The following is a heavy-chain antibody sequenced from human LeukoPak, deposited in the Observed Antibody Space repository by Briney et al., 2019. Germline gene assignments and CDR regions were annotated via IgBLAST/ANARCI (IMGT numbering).Heavy chain of an antibody. Sequence: GGSLRLSCAASGFTFSSYSMNWVRQAPGKGLEWGSSISSSSSYIYYADSVKGRFTISRDNAKNSLYLQMNSLRAEDTAVYYCARSTSPPDYYDSSGYSNIFDYWGQGTLVTVSS. CDR2: ISSSSSYI. V-gene: IGHV3-21*01. D-gene: IGHD3-22*01. CDR3: ARSTSPPDYYDSSGYSNIFDY. CDR1: GFTFSSYS. J-gene: IGHJ4*02.